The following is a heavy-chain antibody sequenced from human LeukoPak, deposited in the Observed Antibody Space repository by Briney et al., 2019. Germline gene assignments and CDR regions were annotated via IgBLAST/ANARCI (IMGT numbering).Heavy chain of an antibody. CDR1: GFTFSSYA. CDR3: AKAKNYGDYYY. J-gene: IGHJ4*02. V-gene: IGHV3-23*01. Sequence: GGSLRLSCAASGFTFSSYAMSWVRQAPGKGLEWVSAISGSGGSTYYADSVKGRFTISRDNSKNTLYLQMSSLRAEDTAVYYCAKAKNYGDYYYWGQGTLVTDSS. CDR2: ISGSGGST. D-gene: IGHD4-17*01.